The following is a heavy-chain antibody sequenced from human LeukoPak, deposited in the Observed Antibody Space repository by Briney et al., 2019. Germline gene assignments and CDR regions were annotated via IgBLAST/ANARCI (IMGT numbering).Heavy chain of an antibody. CDR1: GGSISSGDSY. CDR3: ARGRYFDY. Sequence: SETLSLTCSVTGGSISSGDSYWSWIRQPPGKGLEWIGYLYDNDNTYYNPSLKSRVTMSLDMSKNQFSLKLNSVTATDTAAYYCARGRYFDYWGQGTLVTVSS. V-gene: IGHV4-30-4*01. J-gene: IGHJ4*02. CDR2: LYDNDNT.